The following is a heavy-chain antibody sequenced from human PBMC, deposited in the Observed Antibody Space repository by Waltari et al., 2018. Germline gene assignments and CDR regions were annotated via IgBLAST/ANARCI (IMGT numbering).Heavy chain of an antibody. V-gene: IGHV5-51*01. CDR1: GYSFTSYW. J-gene: IGHJ6*02. Sequence: EVQLVQSGAEVKKPGESLKISCKGSGYSFTSYWIGWVRQMPGKGLEWMGFILPVDSHTRYSPSFPGQVTISADKSISTAYLQWSSLKASDTAMYYCARHIRIFGVVISDYYYGMDVWGQGTTVTVSS. D-gene: IGHD3-3*01. CDR3: ARHIRIFGVVISDYYYGMDV. CDR2: ILPVDSHT.